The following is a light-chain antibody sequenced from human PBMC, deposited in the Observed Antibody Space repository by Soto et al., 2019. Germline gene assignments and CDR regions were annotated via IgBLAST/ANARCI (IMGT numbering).Light chain of an antibody. CDR3: QKHDFDPPAT. CDR2: LAS. J-gene: IGKJ1*01. CDR1: QDIRNY. Sequence: DIQMTQSPSTLSGSVVDRVTITCQASQDIRNYLNWYQQKPGKAPKLLMSLASTLQSGVPSRFSGSGSGTDFTLTISSLQPEDIATYYCQKHDFDPPATCGQGTKGDIK. V-gene: IGKV1-27*01.